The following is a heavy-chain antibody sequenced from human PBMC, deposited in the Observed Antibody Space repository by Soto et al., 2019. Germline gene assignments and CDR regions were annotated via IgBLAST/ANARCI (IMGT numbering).Heavy chain of an antibody. V-gene: IGHV1-18*01. CDR2: ISAYNGNT. CDR3: ARAGWNTPYYYYYMDV. Sequence: ASVKVSCKASGYTFTSYGISWVRQAPGQGFEWMGWISAYNGNTNYAQKLQGRVTMTTDTSTSTAYMELRSLRSDDTALYYCARAGWNTPYYYYYMDVWGKGTTVTVSS. CDR1: GYTFTSYG. D-gene: IGHD1-1*01. J-gene: IGHJ6*03.